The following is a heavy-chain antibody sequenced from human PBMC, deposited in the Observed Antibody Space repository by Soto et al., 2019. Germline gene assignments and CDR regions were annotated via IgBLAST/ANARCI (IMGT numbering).Heavy chain of an antibody. D-gene: IGHD6-19*01. CDR3: AKGYSSGWYYFDY. CDR1: EFTFSTYA. Sequence: LRLSCAASEFTFSTYAMTWVRQAPGRGLQWVATISDSGDITYYADSVKGRFTISRDNSRNTLYLQMNNLRAEDTAVYYCAKGYSSGWYYFDYWGQGTLVTVSS. V-gene: IGHV3-23*01. CDR2: ISDSGDIT. J-gene: IGHJ4*02.